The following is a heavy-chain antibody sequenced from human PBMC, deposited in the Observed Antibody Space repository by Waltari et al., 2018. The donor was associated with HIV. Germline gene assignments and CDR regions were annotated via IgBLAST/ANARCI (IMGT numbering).Heavy chain of an antibody. CDR1: GGSISSYY. CDR2: IYYSGST. J-gene: IGHJ4*02. Sequence: QVQLQESGPGLVKPSETLSLTCTVPGGSISSYYSRWIRQTPGKGLEWIGYIYYSGSTNYNPSLKSRVTISVDTSKNQFSLKLSSVTAADTAVYYCARSPNYYDSSGYYLFDYWGQGTLVTVSS. D-gene: IGHD3-22*01. V-gene: IGHV4-59*01. CDR3: ARSPNYYDSSGYYLFDY.